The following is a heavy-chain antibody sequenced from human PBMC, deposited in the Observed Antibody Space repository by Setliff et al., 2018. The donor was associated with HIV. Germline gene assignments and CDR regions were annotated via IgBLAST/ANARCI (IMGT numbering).Heavy chain of an antibody. CDR2: INHSGST. CDR1: GGSFSGYY. CDR3: ARETEAGTFDY. J-gene: IGHJ4*02. V-gene: IGHV4-34*01. D-gene: IGHD6-19*01. Sequence: SETLSLTCAVYGGSFSGYYWSWVRQPPGKGLEWIGEINHSGSTNYNPSLKSRVTVSVDTSKSQFSLKVSSVTAADTAVYYCARETEAGTFDYWGQGTLVTVS.